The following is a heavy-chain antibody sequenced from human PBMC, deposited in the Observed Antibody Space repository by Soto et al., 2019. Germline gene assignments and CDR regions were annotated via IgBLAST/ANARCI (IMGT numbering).Heavy chain of an antibody. V-gene: IGHV4-59*08. CDR1: GASISTYY. Sequence: SETLSLTCTVSGASISTYYWTWIRQPPGEGLEWVGYMYYSGSGNYNPSLNSRLTISIDTSKNQFSLRLSSVTAADTVVYYCARHGNWNYLWGQGSLVTVSS. D-gene: IGHD1-7*01. CDR2: MYYSGSG. J-gene: IGHJ4*02. CDR3: ARHGNWNYL.